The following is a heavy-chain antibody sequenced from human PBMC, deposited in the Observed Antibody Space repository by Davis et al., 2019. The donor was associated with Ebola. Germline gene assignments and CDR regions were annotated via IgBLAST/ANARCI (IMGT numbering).Heavy chain of an antibody. V-gene: IGHV5-51*01. CDR2: IYPGDSDT. Sequence: GESPKTPRKGSGYSFTSYWIGWVRQMHGKGLEWMGIIYPGDSDTRYSPSFQGQVTISADKSISTAYLQWSSLKASDTAMYYCARQGDGDIVVVPAAPDAFDIWGQGTMVTVSS. D-gene: IGHD2-2*01. CDR3: ARQGDGDIVVVPAAPDAFDI. CDR1: GYSFTSYW. J-gene: IGHJ3*02.